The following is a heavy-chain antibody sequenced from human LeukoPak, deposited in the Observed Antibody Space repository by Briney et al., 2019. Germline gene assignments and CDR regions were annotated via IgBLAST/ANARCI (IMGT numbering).Heavy chain of an antibody. CDR2: IYYSGST. V-gene: IGHV4-59*12. D-gene: IGHD3-22*01. Sequence: SETLSLTCTVSGGSISSYYWSWIRQPPGKGLEWIGYIYYSGSTNYNPSLKSRVTISVDTSKSQFSLKLSSVTAADTAVYYCAGFYDSSYYMDVWGKGTTVTVSS. J-gene: IGHJ6*03. CDR1: GGSISSYY. CDR3: AGFYDSSYYMDV.